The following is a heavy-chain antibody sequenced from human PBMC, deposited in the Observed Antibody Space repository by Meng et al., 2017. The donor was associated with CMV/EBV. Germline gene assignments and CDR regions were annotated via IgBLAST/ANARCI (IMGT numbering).Heavy chain of an antibody. V-gene: IGHV4-61*01. CDR3: ARDPYYGSGSYYT. CDR2: IYYSGST. J-gene: IGHJ5*02. D-gene: IGHD3-10*01. Sequence: SGGSVSSGSYYWSWSRQPQGKGLEWIGYIYYSGSTNYNPSLKSRVTISVDTSKNQFSLKLSSVTAADTAVYYRARDPYYGSGSYYTWGQGTLVTVSS. CDR1: GGSVSSGSYY.